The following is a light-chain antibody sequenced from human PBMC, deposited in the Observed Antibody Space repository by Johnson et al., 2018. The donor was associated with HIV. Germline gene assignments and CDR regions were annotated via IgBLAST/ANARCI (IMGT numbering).Light chain of an antibody. V-gene: IGLV1-51*01. Sequence: QSVLTQPPSVSAAPGQKVTISCSGSSSNIGSNFVSWYQQLPGKAPKLLIYDNNKRPLGIPDRFSGSKSGTSATLGITGLQTGDEADYYCGTWDSSLSENVFGTGTKVTVL. CDR3: GTWDSSLSENV. CDR2: DNN. CDR1: SSNIGSNF. J-gene: IGLJ1*01.